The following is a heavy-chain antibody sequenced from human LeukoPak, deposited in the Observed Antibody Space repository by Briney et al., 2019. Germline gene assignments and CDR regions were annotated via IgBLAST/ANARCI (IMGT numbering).Heavy chain of an antibody. CDR2: FYHSGST. V-gene: IGHV4-38-2*01. D-gene: IGHD3-22*01. CDR1: GYSISSGYY. Sequence: SETLSLTCAVSGYSISSGYYWGWIRQPPGKGLEWIGSFYHSGSTYYNPSLKSRVTISVDTSKNQFSLKLSSVTAADTAVYYCARVSDSSGYHPGDWGQGTLVTVSS. J-gene: IGHJ4*02. CDR3: ARVSDSSGYHPGD.